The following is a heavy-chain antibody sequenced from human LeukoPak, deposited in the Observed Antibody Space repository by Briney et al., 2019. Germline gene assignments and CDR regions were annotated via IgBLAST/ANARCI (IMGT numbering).Heavy chain of an antibody. D-gene: IGHD1-1*01. J-gene: IGHJ6*02. CDR1: GFTFNRYA. CDR2: ISGSGGST. V-gene: IGHV3-23*01. Sequence: GGSLRLSCAASGFTFNRYAINWVRQAPGKGLEWVSGISGSGGSTYYADSVKGRFTISRDNSKNTLYLEMNSLRAQETAVYYCERGTLPPGYSYYAMDVWGQGTTVTVSS. CDR3: ERGTLPPGYSYYAMDV.